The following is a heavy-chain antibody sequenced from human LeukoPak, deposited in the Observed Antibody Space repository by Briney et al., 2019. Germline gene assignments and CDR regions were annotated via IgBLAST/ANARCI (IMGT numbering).Heavy chain of an antibody. Sequence: ASVKVSCKPSGGTFSSNAISWVRQAPGQGLEWMGRIIPIFGMTNYAQTVQGRVPVTADKSTNKAYMELSSLRSDDTAVYYCARTPQYPNTYYFDYWGQGTLVTVSS. CDR1: GGTFSSNA. CDR3: ARTPQYPNTYYFDY. V-gene: IGHV1-69*04. CDR2: IIPIFGMT. J-gene: IGHJ4*02. D-gene: IGHD4-11*01.